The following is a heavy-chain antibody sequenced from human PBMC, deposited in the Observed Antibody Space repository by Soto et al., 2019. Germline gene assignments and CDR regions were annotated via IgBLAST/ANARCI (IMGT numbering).Heavy chain of an antibody. J-gene: IGHJ6*02. CDR2: STPLSATT. CDR3: ARVVRYDSPSYYYGMDV. D-gene: IGHD3-22*01. V-gene: IGHV1-69*13. Sequence: PVKVSCKASGGTFTNYAISWVRQPPAPGLEWMEGSTPLSATTNYAQNFQDRVTITADESTSTAYMELSSLRSEDTAVYYYARVVRYDSPSYYYGMDVWGQGTTVTVSS. CDR1: GGTFTNYA.